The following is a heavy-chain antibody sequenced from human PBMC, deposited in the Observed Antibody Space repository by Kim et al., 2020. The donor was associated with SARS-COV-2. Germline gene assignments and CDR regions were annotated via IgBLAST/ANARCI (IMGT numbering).Heavy chain of an antibody. CDR1: GFTFSSYA. V-gene: IGHV3-30-3*01. J-gene: IGHJ6*02. CDR3: ARDFIVVVPAAMKPGRFGYYYGMDV. CDR2: ISYDGSNK. D-gene: IGHD2-2*01. Sequence: GGSLRLSCAASGFTFSSYAMHWVRQAPGKGLEWVAVISYDGSNKYYADSVKGRFTISRDNSKNTLYLQMNSLRAEDTAVYYCARDFIVVVPAAMKPGRFGYYYGMDVWGQGTTVTVSS.